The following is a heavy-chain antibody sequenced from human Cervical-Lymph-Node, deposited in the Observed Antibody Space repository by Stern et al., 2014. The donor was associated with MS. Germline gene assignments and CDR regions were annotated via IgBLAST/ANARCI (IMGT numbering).Heavy chain of an antibody. V-gene: IGHV5-51*01. Sequence: EVQLEESGAEVKKPGKSLKISCKGSGYSFTANWIAWVRQMPGKGLEWMGIIYPGDSDTRYSPSFQGQVTISADKSISTAYLQWSSLKASDTAMYYCARDYGDYAFDYWGQGTLVTVSS. CDR3: ARDYGDYAFDY. J-gene: IGHJ4*02. CDR2: IYPGDSDT. D-gene: IGHD4-17*01. CDR1: GYSFTANW.